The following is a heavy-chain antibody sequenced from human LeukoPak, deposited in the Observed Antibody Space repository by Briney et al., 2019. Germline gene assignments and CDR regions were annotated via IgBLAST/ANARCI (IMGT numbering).Heavy chain of an antibody. D-gene: IGHD3-22*01. CDR1: GFTFSIYA. CDR3: AKVRDYDSSGYPYDDFDI. Sequence: GGSLTLSCAASGFTFSIYAMIWVPQAPEKGLEWVSAISCRCGSTYYADYVKGRFTISRDNSKNTLYMQMNRLRGEDTDVYYCAKVRDYDSSGYPYDDFDIWGQGTMVTVSS. V-gene: IGHV3-23*01. CDR2: ISCRCGST. J-gene: IGHJ3*02.